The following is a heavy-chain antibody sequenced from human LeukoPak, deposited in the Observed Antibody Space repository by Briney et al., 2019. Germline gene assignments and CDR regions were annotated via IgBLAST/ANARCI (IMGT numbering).Heavy chain of an antibody. CDR3: AREEISDDFWSDYPPVGYMDV. D-gene: IGHD3-3*01. CDR1: GGSISSSSSY. J-gene: IGHJ6*03. CDR2: IYYTGST. Sequence: PSETLSLTCTVSGGSISSSSSYWGWIRQPPGKGLEWIATIYYTGSTNYNPSLKSRVTISVDTSKNQFSLKLSSVTAADTALYYCAREEISDDFWSDYPPVGYMDVWGKGTPVTVSS. V-gene: IGHV4-39*07.